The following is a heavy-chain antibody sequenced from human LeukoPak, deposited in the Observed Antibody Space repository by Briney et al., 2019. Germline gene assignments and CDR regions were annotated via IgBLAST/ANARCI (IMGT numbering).Heavy chain of an antibody. D-gene: IGHD3-3*01. V-gene: IGHV4-34*01. Sequence: SETLSLTCAVYGGSFSGYYWSWIRQPPGKGLEWIGEINHSGSTNYNPSLKSRVTISVDTSKNHFSLKLSSVTAADTAVYYCARGRRFVVDYWGQGTLVTVSS. CDR3: ARGRRFVVDY. CDR1: GGSFSGYY. J-gene: IGHJ4*02. CDR2: INHSGST.